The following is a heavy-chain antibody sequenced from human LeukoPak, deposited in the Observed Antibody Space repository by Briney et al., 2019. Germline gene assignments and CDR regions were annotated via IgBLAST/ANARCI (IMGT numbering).Heavy chain of an antibody. V-gene: IGHV3-23*01. Sequence: PGGSLRLSCAASGFTFSSYGMSWVRQAPGKGLEWVSAISGSGGSTYYADSVKGRFTISRDNSKNTLYLQMNSLRAEDTAVYYCAKDPNNYYDSSGHSWGQGTLVTVSS. CDR2: ISGSGGST. CDR3: AKDPNNYYDSSGHS. CDR1: GFTFSSYG. D-gene: IGHD3-22*01. J-gene: IGHJ4*02.